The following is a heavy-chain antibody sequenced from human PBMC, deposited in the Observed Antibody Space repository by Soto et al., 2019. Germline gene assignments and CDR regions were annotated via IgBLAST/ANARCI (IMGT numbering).Heavy chain of an antibody. CDR2: TSSSGGST. V-gene: IGHV3-23*01. J-gene: IGHJ4*02. CDR1: GFTFSSYA. D-gene: IGHD3-10*01. CDR3: AKDGGYGWGSYYSDY. Sequence: EVQLLESGGGLVQPGGSLRLSCAASGFTFSSYAMSWVRQAPGKGLEWVSTTSSSGGSTYYADSVKGRFTISRDNSKNTFYLQMNSLRAEDMAVYYCAKDGGYGWGSYYSDYWGQGNLVTVS.